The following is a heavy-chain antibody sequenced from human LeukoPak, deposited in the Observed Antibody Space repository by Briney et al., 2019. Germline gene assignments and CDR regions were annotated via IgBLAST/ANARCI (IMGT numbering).Heavy chain of an antibody. D-gene: IGHD3-10*01. Sequence: SETLSLTCTVSGGSISNYYWSWIRQPPGKGLEWIGYIYYSGSTNYNPSLKSRVTISVDTSKNQFSLKLSSVTAADTAVYYCARDRDESNWFDPWGQGTLVTVSS. V-gene: IGHV4-59*01. CDR1: GGSISNYY. J-gene: IGHJ5*02. CDR2: IYYSGST. CDR3: ARDRDESNWFDP.